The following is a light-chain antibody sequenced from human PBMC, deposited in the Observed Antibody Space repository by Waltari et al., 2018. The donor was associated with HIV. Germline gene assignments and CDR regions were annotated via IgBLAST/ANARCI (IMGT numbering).Light chain of an antibody. CDR2: LNSDGSH. CDR3: QTWDTGIRV. Sequence: QLVLTQSPSASASLGASVKFTCTLSSGHSNYDIAWHQQQPEQGPRYLMKLNSDGSHSKGDGIPDRSSGSSSGAGRYRTISSLQSEDEADYYCQTWDTGIRVFGGGTKLTVL. J-gene: IGLJ3*02. CDR1: SGHSNYD. V-gene: IGLV4-69*01.